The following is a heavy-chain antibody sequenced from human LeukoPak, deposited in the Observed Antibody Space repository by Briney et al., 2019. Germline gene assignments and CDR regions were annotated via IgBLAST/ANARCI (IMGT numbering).Heavy chain of an antibody. V-gene: IGHV3-23*01. D-gene: IGHD1-1*01. Sequence: GGSLRLSCAASGFTFSSYAMSWVRQAPGKGLEWVSAISGSGGSTYYADSVKGRFTISRDNSKTTLYLQMNSLRAEDTAVYYCATPVRYYYYGMDVWGQGTTVTVSS. CDR1: GFTFSSYA. J-gene: IGHJ6*02. CDR2: ISGSGGST. CDR3: ATPVRYYYYGMDV.